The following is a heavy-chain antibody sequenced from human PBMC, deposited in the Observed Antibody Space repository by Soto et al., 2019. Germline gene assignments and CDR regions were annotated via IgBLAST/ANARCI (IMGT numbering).Heavy chain of an antibody. CDR3: SRGRSSPPLAPFGY. D-gene: IGHD6-13*01. J-gene: IGHJ4*02. CDR2: MIPIFGKA. V-gene: IGHV1-69*05. Sequence: SVKVSCKASGGPFSSYAISWVRQAPGRGLERMGGMIPIFGKANYAQKFQGRVPITTEESTRTPYMELSNLISEDTAVYYCSRGRSSPPLAPFGYWGQGTLVTVYS. CDR1: GGPFSSYA.